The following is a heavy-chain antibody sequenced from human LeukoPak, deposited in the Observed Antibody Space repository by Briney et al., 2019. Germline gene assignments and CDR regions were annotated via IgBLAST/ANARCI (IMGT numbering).Heavy chain of an antibody. CDR3: ARYYYEGWFDP. CDR2: IYTSGST. CDR1: GGSISSGGYY. J-gene: IGHJ5*02. D-gene: IGHD3-22*01. V-gene: IGHV4-61*02. Sequence: SETLSLTCAVSGGSISSGGYYWSWIRQPAGKGLEWIGRIYTSGSTHYNPSLKSRVTMSVDTSKNQFSLKLSSVTAADTAVYYCARYYYEGWFDPWGQGTLVTVSS.